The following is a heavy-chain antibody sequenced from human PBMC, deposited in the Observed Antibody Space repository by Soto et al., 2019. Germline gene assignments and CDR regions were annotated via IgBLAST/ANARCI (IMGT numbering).Heavy chain of an antibody. D-gene: IGHD4-17*01. CDR1: GLTFSRYS. J-gene: IGHJ4*02. CDR3: ARSGYGDYYFDY. Sequence: EVQLVESGGGLVQPGGSLRLSCVASGLTFSRYSMNWARQAPGKGLEWVSYISSSSSTIYYSDSVKGRFTISRDNAKNSLYLQMNSLRAEDTTVYYCARSGYGDYYFDYWGQGTLVTVSS. V-gene: IGHV3-48*01. CDR2: ISSSSSTI.